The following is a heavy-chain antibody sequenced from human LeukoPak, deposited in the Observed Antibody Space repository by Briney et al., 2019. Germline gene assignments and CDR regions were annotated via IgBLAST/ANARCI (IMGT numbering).Heavy chain of an antibody. J-gene: IGHJ4*02. V-gene: IGHV4-39*01. Sequence: SETLSLTCIVSGGSISSGGHYWGWIRQPPGKGLEWIGSINYSGSTYYNPSLNSRVTIFIDMSKNQFSLKLSSVTATDTAVYYCARLVCGGGSCPAEFDYWGQGTLVTVSS. CDR1: GGSISSGGHY. D-gene: IGHD2-15*01. CDR2: INYSGST. CDR3: ARLVCGGGSCPAEFDY.